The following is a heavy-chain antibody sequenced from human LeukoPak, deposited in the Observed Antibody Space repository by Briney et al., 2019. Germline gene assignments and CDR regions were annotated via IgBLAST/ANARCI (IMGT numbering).Heavy chain of an antibody. V-gene: IGHV3-23*01. Sequence: ETLSLTCTVSGGSISSYYWSWVRQAPGKGLEWVSAIFGSGGGTYYADSVKGRFTISRDNSKSTLFLQMNSLRAEDTAVYYCAKTIDCSSTNCFFLFDYWGQGTLVTVSS. D-gene: IGHD2-2*01. J-gene: IGHJ4*02. CDR2: IFGSGGGT. CDR3: AKTIDCSSTNCFFLFDY. CDR1: GGSISSYY.